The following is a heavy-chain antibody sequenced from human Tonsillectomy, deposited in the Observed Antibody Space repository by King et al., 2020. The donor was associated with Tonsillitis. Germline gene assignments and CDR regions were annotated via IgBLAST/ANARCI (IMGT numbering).Heavy chain of an antibody. CDR2: INHSGST. J-gene: IGHJ4*01. CDR1: VGAFSGYY. CDR3: ARGGVFCGGGSCYSDY. D-gene: IGHD2-15*01. Sequence: VQLQQWGAGLLKPSETLSLTCAVYVGAFSGYYWTWIRQPPGEGLEWIGEINHSGSTKYNPSRTSGLTISVDTSKNQFSLTLSSVTAADTPVYYCARGGVFCGGGSCYSDYWGQGPLVTVSS. V-gene: IGHV4-34*01.